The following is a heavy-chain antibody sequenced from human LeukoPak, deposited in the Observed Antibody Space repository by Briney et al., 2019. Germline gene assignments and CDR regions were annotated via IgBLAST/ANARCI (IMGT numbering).Heavy chain of an antibody. D-gene: IGHD3-3*01. V-gene: IGHV4-39*07. Sequence: SETLSLTCTVSGGSISSSSYYWGWIRQPPGKGLEWIGSIYYSGSTYYNPSLKSRVTISVDTSKNQFSLKLSSVTAADTAVYYCASDKGPWSAFDIWGQGTMVTVSS. J-gene: IGHJ3*02. CDR2: IYYSGST. CDR3: ASDKGPWSAFDI. CDR1: GGSISSSSYY.